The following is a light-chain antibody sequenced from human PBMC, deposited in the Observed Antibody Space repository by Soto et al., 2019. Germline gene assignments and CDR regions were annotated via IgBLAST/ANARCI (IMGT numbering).Light chain of an antibody. CDR3: MQVLLTYS. CDR1: QSLLHSNGYNY. Sequence: IVMTQSPLSLPVTPGEPASISCRSSQSLLHSNGYNYLDWYLQKPGQSPQLLIYLGSNRASGVPDMFSGSGSGTDFTLKISRVEAEYVGVYYCMQVLLTYSFGQGTKLEIK. V-gene: IGKV2-28*01. CDR2: LGS. J-gene: IGKJ2*01.